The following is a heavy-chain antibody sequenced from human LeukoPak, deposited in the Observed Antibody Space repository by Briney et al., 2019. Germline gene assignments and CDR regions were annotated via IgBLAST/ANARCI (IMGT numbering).Heavy chain of an antibody. D-gene: IGHD3-10*01. J-gene: IGHJ4*02. CDR2: ISYDGSNK. CDR1: GFTFSSFG. CDR3: AKDKTSMVRGVMLQ. Sequence: PGGSLRLSCAASGFTFSSFGMHWVRQAPGKGLEWVAVISYDGSNKYYADSVEGRFTISRDNSKKTLHLQMNSLRPEDTAVYYCAKDKTSMVRGVMLQWGQGTLVTV. V-gene: IGHV3-30*18.